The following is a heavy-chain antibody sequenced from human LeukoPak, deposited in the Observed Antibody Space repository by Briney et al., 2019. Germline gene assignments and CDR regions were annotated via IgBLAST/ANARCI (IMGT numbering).Heavy chain of an antibody. CDR1: GGTFSSYA. Sequence: SVKVSCKASGGTFSSYAISWVRQAPGQGLEWMGRIIPIFGTANYAQKFQGRVTITTDESTSTAHMELSSLRSEDTAVYYCARDRGYSYVQDAFDIWGQGTMVTVSS. CDR3: ARDRGYSYVQDAFDI. J-gene: IGHJ3*02. CDR2: IIPIFGTA. V-gene: IGHV1-69*05. D-gene: IGHD5-18*01.